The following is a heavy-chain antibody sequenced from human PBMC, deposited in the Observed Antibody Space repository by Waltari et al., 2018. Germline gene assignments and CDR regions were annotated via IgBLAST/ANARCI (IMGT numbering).Heavy chain of an antibody. CDR1: GFTFSDFY. V-gene: IGHV3-11*01. CDR2: ISGSGSVI. J-gene: IGHJ4*02. CDR3: SRDPRLLDY. D-gene: IGHD4-17*01. Sequence: QVQLAESGGGLVKPGGSLRLYCAVSGFTFSDFYMTWIRQAPGKGLECVSDISGSGSVISYADSVKGRFTVSRDNAKNSLYLRMNSLRVEDTAVYYCSRDPRLLDYWGQGTLVTVSS.